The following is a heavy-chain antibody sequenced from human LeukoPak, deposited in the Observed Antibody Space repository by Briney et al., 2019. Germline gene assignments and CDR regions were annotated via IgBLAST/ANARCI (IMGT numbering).Heavy chain of an antibody. D-gene: IGHD3-3*01. CDR1: GFTFSSYA. J-gene: IGHJ4*02. Sequence: GGSLRLSCAASGFTFSSYAMSWVRQAPGKGLEWVSAISGSGGSTYYADSVKGRFTISRDNSKNTLYLQMNSLRAEDTAVYYCAKVGITILGVVIPSYFDYWGQGTLVTVSS. V-gene: IGHV3-23*01. CDR3: AKVGITILGVVIPSYFDY. CDR2: ISGSGGST.